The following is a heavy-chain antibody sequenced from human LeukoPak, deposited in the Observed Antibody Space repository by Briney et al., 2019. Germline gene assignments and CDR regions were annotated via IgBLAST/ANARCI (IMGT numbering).Heavy chain of an antibody. Sequence: ASVTVSFTVAGYTLTELSMHWVRQAPGKGLEWVGGFDTEDGGTFYAQKFQGRVTMTKDTSTDTAYVELSRLRSEHTAVYYCTTDYYYDSSGSYYTIDYWGQGTLVTVSS. J-gene: IGHJ4*02. CDR3: TTDYYYDSSGSYYTIDY. V-gene: IGHV1-24*01. D-gene: IGHD3-22*01. CDR1: GYTLTELS. CDR2: FDTEDGGT.